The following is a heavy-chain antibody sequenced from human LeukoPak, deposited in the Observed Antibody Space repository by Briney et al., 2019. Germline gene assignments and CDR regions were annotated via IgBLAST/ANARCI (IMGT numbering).Heavy chain of an antibody. V-gene: IGHV3-38-3*01. Sequence: GGSLRLSCAASGFTFDDYAMHWVRQAPGKGLEWVSSISGGSTYYADSVKGRFTISRDNSKNTLYLQMNSLRAEDTAVYYCSTLPAAKGDYWGQGTLVTVSS. D-gene: IGHD2-2*01. CDR1: GFTFDDYA. J-gene: IGHJ4*02. CDR3: STLPAAKGDY. CDR2: ISGGST.